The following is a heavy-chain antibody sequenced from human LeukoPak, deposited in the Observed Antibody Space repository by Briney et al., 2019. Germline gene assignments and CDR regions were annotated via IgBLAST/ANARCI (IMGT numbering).Heavy chain of an antibody. CDR3: ARDKDVGATLLDY. J-gene: IGHJ4*02. D-gene: IGHD1-26*01. CDR1: GFTFSSYG. CDR2: ISGSGGST. Sequence: PGGPLRLSCAASGFTFSSYGMSWVRQAPGKGLEWVSAISGSGGSTYYADSVKGRFTISRDNAKNSLYLQMSSLRAEDTAVYYCARDKDVGATLLDYWGQGTLVTVSS. V-gene: IGHV3-23*01.